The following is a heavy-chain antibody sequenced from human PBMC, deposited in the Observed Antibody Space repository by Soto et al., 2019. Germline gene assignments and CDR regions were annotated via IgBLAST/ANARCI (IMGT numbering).Heavy chain of an antibody. J-gene: IGHJ6*04. CDR2: IYPRDSDS. V-gene: IGHV5-51*01. CDR1: GFTFAIYS. CDR3: TRGSPTADHRYDYGMSV. Sequence: SLQISCKCFGFTFAIYSIGWVRQVPWKGLEWMGIIYPRDSDSTYSPSFQGQVTISADKSISTAYLQWSSLQASDTAIYYCTRGSPTADHRYDYGMSVCGKATT. D-gene: IGHD2-2*01.